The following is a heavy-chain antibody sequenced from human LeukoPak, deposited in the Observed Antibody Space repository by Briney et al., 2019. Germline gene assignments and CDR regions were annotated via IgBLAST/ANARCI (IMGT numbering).Heavy chain of an antibody. D-gene: IGHD1-1*01. J-gene: IGHJ4*02. CDR3: ATTVARFGY. Sequence: PGGSLRLSCAASGFTFSSYYMSWVRQAPGKGLEWVSVISGSGDDTYYGDSVKGRFTISRDNSKNSLYLQMNSLRAEDTAVYYCATTVARFGYWGQGTLVTVSS. CDR1: GFTFSSYY. V-gene: IGHV3-23*01. CDR2: ISGSGDDT.